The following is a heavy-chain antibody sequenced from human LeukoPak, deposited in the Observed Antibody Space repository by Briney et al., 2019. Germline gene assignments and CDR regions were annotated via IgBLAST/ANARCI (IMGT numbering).Heavy chain of an antibody. J-gene: IGHJ3*02. CDR3: AKDLRWEVTGDAFDI. Sequence: GRSLRLSCAASGFTLSSYGMHWVRQAPGKGLEWVALISYDGSNKYYADSVKGRFTISRDNSENTLYLQMNSLRAEDTAVYYCAKDLRWEVTGDAFDIWGQGTMVTVSS. D-gene: IGHD1-26*01. CDR2: ISYDGSNK. V-gene: IGHV3-30*18. CDR1: GFTLSSYG.